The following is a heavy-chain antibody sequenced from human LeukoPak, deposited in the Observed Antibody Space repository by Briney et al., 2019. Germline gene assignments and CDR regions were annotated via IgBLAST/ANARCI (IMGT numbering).Heavy chain of an antibody. CDR1: GGSISGYY. Sequence: SETLSLTCAVYGGSISGYYWSWIRQPPGKGLEWIGEINHSGSTNYNPSLKSRVTISVDTSKNQFSLKRSSVTAADTAGYYCARGSTNASERLLWFGELLYAAWCDPWGQGTLVTVSS. CDR2: INHSGST. D-gene: IGHD3-10*01. V-gene: IGHV4-34*01. CDR3: ARGSTNASERLLWFGELLYAAWCDP. J-gene: IGHJ5*02.